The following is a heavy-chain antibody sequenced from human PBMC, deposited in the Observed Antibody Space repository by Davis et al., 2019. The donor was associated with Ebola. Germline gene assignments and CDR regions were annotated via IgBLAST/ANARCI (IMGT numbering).Heavy chain of an antibody. CDR3: GRGYAAPDY. CDR1: GFTFSSYG. J-gene: IGHJ4*02. CDR2: IWYDGSNK. Sequence: PGGSLRLSCAASGFTFSSYGMHWVRQAPGKGLEWVAVIWYDGSNKYYADSVKGRFTISRDDAKTSLYLQMNSLRAEDTAVYYCGRGYAAPDYWGQGTLVTVSS. D-gene: IGHD3-16*01. V-gene: IGHV3-33*01.